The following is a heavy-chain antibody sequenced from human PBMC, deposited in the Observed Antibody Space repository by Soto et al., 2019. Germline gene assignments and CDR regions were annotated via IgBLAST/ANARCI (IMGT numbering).Heavy chain of an antibody. J-gene: IGHJ4*02. V-gene: IGHV1-69*01. Sequence: QVQLVQSGADVKKPGSSVKVSCQASGVTFSSETLGWVRQAPGQGLEWVGGIIPLFGTASYAQKFQGRVKITADESTSTVHMELSSLRSDDTAVYFCATELGENPASPFDAWGQGTLVTVSS. D-gene: IGHD3-10*01. CDR2: IIPLFGTA. CDR3: ATELGENPASPFDA. CDR1: GVTFSSET.